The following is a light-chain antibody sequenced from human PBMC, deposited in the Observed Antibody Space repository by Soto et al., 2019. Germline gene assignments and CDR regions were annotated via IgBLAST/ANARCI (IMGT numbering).Light chain of an antibody. CDR2: DNS. Sequence: QSVLTQPPSVSGAPGQRVTISCTGSSSNIGAGYDVHWYQQLPGTAPKLLMYDNSNRPSGVPDRFSGSKSDTSASLAITGLQAEDEADYYCQSYDSSLSGSVVFGGGTKVTVL. J-gene: IGLJ2*01. V-gene: IGLV1-40*01. CDR1: SSNIGAGYD. CDR3: QSYDSSLSGSVV.